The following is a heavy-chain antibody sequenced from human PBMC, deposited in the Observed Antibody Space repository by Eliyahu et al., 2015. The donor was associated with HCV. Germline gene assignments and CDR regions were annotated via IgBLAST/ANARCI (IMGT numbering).Heavy chain of an antibody. D-gene: IGHD3-22*01. CDR2: ISSSSSNT. V-gene: IGHV3-21*06. CDR1: EFPLXSXX. Sequence: EVQLVESGGGLVKPGGSLXLXCAASEFPLXSXXXNWVRQAPGKGXEWVXSISSSSSNTYYADXVRGRFTISRDNAKNTLYLQMNSLRAEDTALYYCARGKFYYDSSGYLDYSGHWGQGTLVTVSS. CDR3: ARGKFYYDSSGYLDYSGH. J-gene: IGHJ4*02.